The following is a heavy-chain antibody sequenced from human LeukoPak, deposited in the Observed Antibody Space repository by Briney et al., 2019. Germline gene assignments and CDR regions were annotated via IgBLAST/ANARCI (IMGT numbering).Heavy chain of an antibody. Sequence: GGSLRLSCAASGFTFSSYWMSWVRQAPGKGLEWVANIKQDGSEKYYVDSVKGRFTISRDNSKNTLYLQMNSLRAEDTAVYYCAKGPHGSVRGSYFDYWGQGTLVTVSS. V-gene: IGHV3-7*01. J-gene: IGHJ4*02. CDR2: IKQDGSEK. CDR1: GFTFSSYW. CDR3: AKGPHGSVRGSYFDY. D-gene: IGHD3-10*01.